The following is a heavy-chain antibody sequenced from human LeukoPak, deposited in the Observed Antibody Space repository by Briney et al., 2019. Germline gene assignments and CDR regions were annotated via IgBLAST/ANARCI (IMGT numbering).Heavy chain of an antibody. V-gene: IGHV3-9*01. CDR3: VKDAGIAARPWYFDS. J-gene: IGHJ4*02. D-gene: IGHD6-6*01. CDR2: INYQSATF. CDR1: GFTFDDYG. Sequence: GGSLRLSCAASGFTFDDYGLHWVRQVPGKGLEWVSGINYQSATFDADSVKGRFTISRNNAKSLLFLVMDSLRPEDSALYYCVKDAGIAARPWYFDSWGQGTQVIVSS.